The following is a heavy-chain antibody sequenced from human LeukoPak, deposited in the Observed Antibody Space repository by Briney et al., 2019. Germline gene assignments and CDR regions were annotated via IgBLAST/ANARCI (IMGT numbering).Heavy chain of an antibody. CDR1: GSSISSYY. J-gene: IGHJ4*02. D-gene: IGHD3-10*01. CDR3: ARDRSIWFGELLRPFDY. Sequence: SETLSLTCTVSGSSISSYYWSWIRQPAGKGLEWIGRIYTSGSTNYNPSLKSRVTMSVDTSKNQFSLKLSSVTAADTAVYYCARDRSIWFGELLRPFDYWGQGTLVTVSS. V-gene: IGHV4-4*07. CDR2: IYTSGST.